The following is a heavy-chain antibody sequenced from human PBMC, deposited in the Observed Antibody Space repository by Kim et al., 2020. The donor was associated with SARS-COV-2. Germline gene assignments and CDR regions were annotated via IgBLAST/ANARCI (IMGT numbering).Heavy chain of an antibody. CDR1: GGSFSGYY. V-gene: IGHV4-34*01. CDR2: INHSGST. CDR3: ARAVLPYYYYGMDV. D-gene: IGHD1-26*01. Sequence: SETLSLTCAVYGGSFSGYYWSWIRQPPGKGLEWIGEINHSGSTNYNPSLKSRVTISVDTSKNQFSLKLSSVTAADTAVYYCARAVLPYYYYGMDVWGQGTTVTVSS. J-gene: IGHJ6*02.